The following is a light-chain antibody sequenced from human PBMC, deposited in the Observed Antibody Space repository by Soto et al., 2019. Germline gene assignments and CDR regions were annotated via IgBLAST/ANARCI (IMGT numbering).Light chain of an antibody. CDR1: KNDIGVYDF. J-gene: IGLJ1*01. CDR3: KSYAGSNTYV. V-gene: IGLV2-8*01. Sequence: QSVLTQPPSASGSPGQSVTISCTGTKNDIGVYDFVSWYQHHPGKAPRLIIYEVVQRPSGVPDRFSGSKSGNTASLTVSGLQAAAEADYFCKSYAGSNTYVFGLGTKVTV. CDR2: EVV.